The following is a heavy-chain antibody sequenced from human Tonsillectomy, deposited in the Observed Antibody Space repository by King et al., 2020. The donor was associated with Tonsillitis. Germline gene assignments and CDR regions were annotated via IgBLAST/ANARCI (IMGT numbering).Heavy chain of an antibody. J-gene: IGHJ6*02. CDR2: INDSGNT. CDR1: GGSFSGYY. Sequence: VQLQQWGAGLLKPSETLSLICAVSGGSFSGYYWSWVRQPPGKGLEWIGEINDSGNTNYNPSLKSRVTLSVDSSKKEFSLKMTSETAADTAVYYCAITFGYGAYEYYYALDVWGQGTTVTVSS. D-gene: IGHD4-17*01. V-gene: IGHV4-34*01. CDR3: AITFGYGAYEYYYALDV.